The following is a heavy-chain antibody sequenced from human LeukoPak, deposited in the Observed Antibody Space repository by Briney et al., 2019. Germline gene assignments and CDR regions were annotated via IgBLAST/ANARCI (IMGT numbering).Heavy chain of an antibody. CDR2: MNPNSGNT. CDR3: ARGLLEHYYYYYMDV. V-gene: IGHV1-8*01. J-gene: IGHJ6*03. CDR1: GYTFTSYD. D-gene: IGHD1-1*01. Sequence: ASVKVSCKASGYTFTSYDINWVRQAPGQGLEWMGWMNPNSGNTGYAQKFQGRVTMTRNTSISTAYMELSSLRSEDTAVYYCARGLLEHYYYYYMDVWGRGATVTVSS.